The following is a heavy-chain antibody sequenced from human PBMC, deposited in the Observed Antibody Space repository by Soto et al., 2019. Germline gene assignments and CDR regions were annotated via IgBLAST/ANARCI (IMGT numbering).Heavy chain of an antibody. J-gene: IGHJ5*02. Sequence: QVQLVQSGAEVKKPGASVKVSCKASGYTFTSNDINWVRQATGQGLEWMGWMNPTSGKTVSAQKCQCRVTMTRNTSICTAYMDLSRLRSEDTAVYYCARGLLAYCTSGICRSWRFDPWGQGTLVAVSS. CDR2: MNPTSGKT. D-gene: IGHD2-8*01. CDR3: ARGLLAYCTSGICRSWRFDP. V-gene: IGHV1-8*01. CDR1: GYTFTSND.